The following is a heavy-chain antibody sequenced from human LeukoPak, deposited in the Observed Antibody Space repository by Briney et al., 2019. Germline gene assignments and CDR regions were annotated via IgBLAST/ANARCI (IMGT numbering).Heavy chain of an antibody. CDR3: ARLYLGYMDV. CDR1: GYSISSGYY. V-gene: IGHV4-38-2*01. J-gene: IGHJ6*03. D-gene: IGHD2/OR15-2a*01. Sequence: SETLSLTCAVSGYSISSGYYWGWIRQPPGKGLGWIGSIYHSGSTYYNPSLKSRVTISVDTSKNQFSLKLSSVTAADTAVYYCARLYLGYMDVWGKGTTVTVSS. CDR2: IYHSGST.